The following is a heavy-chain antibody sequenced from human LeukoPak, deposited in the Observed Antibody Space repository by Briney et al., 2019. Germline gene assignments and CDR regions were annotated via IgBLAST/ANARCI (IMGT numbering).Heavy chain of an antibody. Sequence: PSETLSLTCTVSGGSISSYYWSWIRQPPGKGLEWIGYIYYSGSTNYNPSLKSRVTISVDTSKNQFSLKLSSVTAADTAVYYCARISIGAGTKILDYWGQGTLVTVSS. D-gene: IGHD6-6*01. CDR3: ARISIGAGTKILDY. CDR1: GGSISSYY. V-gene: IGHV4-59*08. J-gene: IGHJ4*02. CDR2: IYYSGST.